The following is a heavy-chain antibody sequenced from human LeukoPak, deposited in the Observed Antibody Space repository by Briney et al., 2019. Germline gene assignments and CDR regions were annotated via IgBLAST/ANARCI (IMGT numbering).Heavy chain of an antibody. CDR3: AREAAYYDSSGYYVY. D-gene: IGHD3-22*01. J-gene: IGHJ4*02. Sequence: PGGSLRLSCAASGFTFSSYSMNWVRQAPGKGLEWVSPISSSSSYIYYADSVKGRFTISRDNAKNSLYLQMNSLRAEDTAVYYCAREAAYYDSSGYYVYWGQGTLVTVSS. CDR2: ISSSSSYI. CDR1: GFTFSSYS. V-gene: IGHV3-21*01.